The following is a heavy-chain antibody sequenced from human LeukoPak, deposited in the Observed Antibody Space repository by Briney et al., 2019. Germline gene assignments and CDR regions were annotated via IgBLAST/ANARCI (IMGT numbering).Heavy chain of an antibody. J-gene: IGHJ4*02. V-gene: IGHV1-2*02. CDR2: LNPNIGVK. Sequence: ASVKVSCKTSGYTFTGYYIHWVRQAPGQGLEWMGWLNPNIGVKEYAQRFQGRITLTRDTPIATAYMELNGLTYDDTAIYYCARKLSSMYPPYLDYWGQGTRVTVSS. D-gene: IGHD6-13*01. CDR3: ARKLSSMYPPYLDY. CDR1: GYTFTGYY.